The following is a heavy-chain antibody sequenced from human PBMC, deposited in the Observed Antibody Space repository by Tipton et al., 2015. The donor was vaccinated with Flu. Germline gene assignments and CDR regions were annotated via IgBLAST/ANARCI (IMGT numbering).Heavy chain of an antibody. CDR2: INHSGST. V-gene: IGHV4-34*01. Sequence: TLSLTCAVYGGSFSGYYWSWIRQPPGKGLEWIGAINHSGSTNYNPSLKSRSTISVDTSKNQFSLKLSSVTAADTAVYYCARIGYKNDYWGQGTLVTVSS. CDR3: ARIGYKNDY. CDR1: GGSFSGYY. D-gene: IGHD5-24*01. J-gene: IGHJ4*02.